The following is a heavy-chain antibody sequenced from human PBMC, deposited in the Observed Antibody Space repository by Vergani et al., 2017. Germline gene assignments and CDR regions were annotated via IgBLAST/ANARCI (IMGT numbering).Heavy chain of an antibody. CDR1: GFTFSSYA. D-gene: IGHD6-19*01. Sequence: EVQLVESGGGLVQPGGSLRLSCSASGFTFSSYAMHWVRQAPGKGLEYVSAISSNGGSTYYADSVKGRFTISRDNSKNTLYLQMRSLRAGDTAVDYCVKTYSSGWIDYWGQGTLVTVSS. J-gene: IGHJ4*02. CDR3: VKTYSSGWIDY. CDR2: ISSNGGST. V-gene: IGHV3-64D*06.